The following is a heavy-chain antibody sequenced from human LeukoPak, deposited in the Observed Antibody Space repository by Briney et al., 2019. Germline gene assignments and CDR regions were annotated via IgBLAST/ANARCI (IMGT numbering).Heavy chain of an antibody. CDR1: GFTFSSYS. Sequence: GGSLKLSCAASGFTFSSYSMNWVRQAPGKGLEWVSSISSSSSYIYYADSVKGRFTISRDNAKNSLYLQMNSLRAEDTAVYYCARVIAAAGIDYWGQGTLVTVSS. CDR3: ARVIAAAGIDY. V-gene: IGHV3-21*01. J-gene: IGHJ4*02. D-gene: IGHD6-13*01. CDR2: ISSSSSYI.